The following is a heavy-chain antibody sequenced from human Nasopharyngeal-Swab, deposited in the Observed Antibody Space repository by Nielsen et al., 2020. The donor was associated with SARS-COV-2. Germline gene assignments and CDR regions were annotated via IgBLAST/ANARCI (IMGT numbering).Heavy chain of an antibody. V-gene: IGHV3-9*01. CDR2: ISWNSGSI. J-gene: IGHJ4*02. CDR3: AKDCSSSWYTWGLFDY. D-gene: IGHD6-13*01. CDR1: GFTFDDYA. Sequence: SLKISCAASGFTFDDYAMHWVRQAPGKGLEWGSGISWNSGSIGYADSVKGRFTISRDNAKNSLYLQMNSLRAEDTALYYCAKDCSSSWYTWGLFDYWGQGTLVTVSS.